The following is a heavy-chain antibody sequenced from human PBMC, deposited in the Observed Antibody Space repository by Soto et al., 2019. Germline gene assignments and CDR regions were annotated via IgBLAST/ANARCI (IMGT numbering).Heavy chain of an antibody. Sequence: QVQLQESGPGLVKPSETLSLTCTVSGGSVSSGSYYWSWIRQPPGKGLEWIGYIYYSGSTNYNPSRKSRVTISVDTSKNQFSLKLSSVTAADTAVYYCARGWNWFDPWGQGTLVTVSS. J-gene: IGHJ5*02. CDR3: ARGWNWFDP. CDR1: GGSVSSGSYY. CDR2: IYYSGST. V-gene: IGHV4-61*01.